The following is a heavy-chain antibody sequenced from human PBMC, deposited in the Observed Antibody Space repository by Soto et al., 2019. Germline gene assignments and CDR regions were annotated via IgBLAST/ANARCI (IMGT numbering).Heavy chain of an antibody. Sequence: GESLKISCAASGFTFSSYSMNWVRQAPGKGLEWVSSISSSSSYIYYADSVKGRFTISRDNAKNSLYLQMNSLRAEDTAVYYCARDESLYYGSGSYYRYGMDVWGQGTTVTVSS. D-gene: IGHD3-10*01. V-gene: IGHV3-21*01. CDR3: ARDESLYYGSGSYYRYGMDV. CDR1: GFTFSSYS. J-gene: IGHJ6*02. CDR2: ISSSSSYI.